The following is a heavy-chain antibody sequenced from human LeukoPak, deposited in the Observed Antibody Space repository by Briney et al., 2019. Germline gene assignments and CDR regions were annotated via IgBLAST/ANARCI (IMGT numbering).Heavy chain of an antibody. Sequence: ASVKVSCKVSGYTLTELSMHWVRQAPGKGLEWMGGFDPEDGETIYAQKFQGRVTMIEDTSTDTAYMELSSLRSEDTAVYYCAKGYSSGWYLDYWGQGTLVTVSS. CDR1: GYTLTELS. J-gene: IGHJ4*02. D-gene: IGHD6-19*01. CDR2: FDPEDGET. CDR3: AKGYSSGWYLDY. V-gene: IGHV1-24*01.